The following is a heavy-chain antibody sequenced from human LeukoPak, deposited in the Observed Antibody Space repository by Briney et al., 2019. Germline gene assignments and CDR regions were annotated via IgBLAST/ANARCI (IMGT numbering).Heavy chain of an antibody. Sequence: PGGSLRLSCAASGFTFSSYAMSWVRQAPGKGLEWVSAISGSGDSTFYADSVKGRFTISRDNSKNTLYLQMNSLRAEDTAVYYCAKGGAAVAAAGTADYWGQGTLVTVSS. V-gene: IGHV3-23*01. D-gene: IGHD6-13*01. CDR1: GFTFSSYA. J-gene: IGHJ4*02. CDR2: ISGSGDST. CDR3: AKGGAAVAAAGTADY.